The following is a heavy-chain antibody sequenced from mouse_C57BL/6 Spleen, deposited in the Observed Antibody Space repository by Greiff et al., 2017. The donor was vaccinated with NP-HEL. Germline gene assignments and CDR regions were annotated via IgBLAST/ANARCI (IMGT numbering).Heavy chain of an antibody. V-gene: IGHV5-4*01. CDR1: GFTFSSYA. CDR2: ISDGGSYT. D-gene: IGHD2-3*01. J-gene: IGHJ4*01. Sequence: EVKVVESGGGLVKPGGSLKLSCAASGFTFSSYAMSWVRQTPEKRLEWVATISDGGSYTYYPDNVKGRFTISRDNAKNNLYLQMSHLKSEDTAMYYCARDHDGYYDAMDYWGQGTSVTVSS. CDR3: ARDHDGYYDAMDY.